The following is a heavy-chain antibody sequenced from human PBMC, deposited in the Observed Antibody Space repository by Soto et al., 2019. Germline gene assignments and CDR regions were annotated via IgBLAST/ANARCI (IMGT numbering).Heavy chain of an antibody. CDR2: IDYRVTT. CDR1: GDSISSGDHY. D-gene: IGHD6-6*01. CDR3: ARVAYSDSSSYFDY. J-gene: IGHJ4*02. V-gene: IGHV4-30-4*01. Sequence: QVQLQEAGPGLVKPSQTLSLTCTVSGDSISSGDHYWSWLRQPPGKGLEWIGYIDYRVTTNSRPSLQSRVTISVDTSENQFSLKLNSVTAADTAVYYWARVAYSDSSSYFDYWGQGTLVPVSS.